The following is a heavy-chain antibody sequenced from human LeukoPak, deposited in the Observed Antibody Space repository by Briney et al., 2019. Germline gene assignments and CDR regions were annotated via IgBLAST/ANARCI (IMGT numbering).Heavy chain of an antibody. CDR3: ARVRFNYYYYYMDV. CDR2: IIPIFGTA. Sequence: VASVKVSCKASGYTFTGYYMHWVRQAPGQGLEWMGGIIPIFGTANYAQKFQGRVTITTDESTSTAYMELSSLRSEDTAVYYCARVRFNYYYYYMDVWGKGTTVTVSS. V-gene: IGHV1-69*05. CDR1: GYTFTGYY. J-gene: IGHJ6*03.